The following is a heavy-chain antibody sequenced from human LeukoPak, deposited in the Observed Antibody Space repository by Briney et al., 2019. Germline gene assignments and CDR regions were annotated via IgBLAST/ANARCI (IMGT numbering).Heavy chain of an antibody. CDR3: AAEAEDYGGAFRHNMDAFDI. J-gene: IGHJ3*02. CDR1: GGSISSSNW. V-gene: IGHV4-4*02. D-gene: IGHD4-23*01. CDR2: IYPSGST. Sequence: PSGTLSLTRAVSGGSISSSNWWGWVRQPPGKGLEWIGEIYPSGSTNYNPSLKSRVTISVDKSKNQFSLKLTTKPAADTVMYYCAAEAEDYGGAFRHNMDAFDIWGQGTMVTVSS.